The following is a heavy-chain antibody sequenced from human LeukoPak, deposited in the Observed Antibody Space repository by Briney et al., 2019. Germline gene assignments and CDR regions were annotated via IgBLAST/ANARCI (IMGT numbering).Heavy chain of an antibody. J-gene: IGHJ2*01. CDR2: ISDSGAHT. CDR1: GFTFSSYG. CDR3: AKDGYYDSSAYYYVRYFDL. V-gene: IGHV3-23*01. Sequence: GGTLRLSCAASGFTFSSYGESWVRQAPGKGLEWVSAISDSGAHTYYTDSVKGRYTISRDNSKNTLHLQMNSLRAEDTAVYYCAKDGYYDSSAYYYVRYFDLWGRGTLVTVSS. D-gene: IGHD3-22*01.